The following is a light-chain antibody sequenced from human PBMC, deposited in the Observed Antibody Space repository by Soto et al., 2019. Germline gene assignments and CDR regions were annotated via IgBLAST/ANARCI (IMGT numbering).Light chain of an antibody. J-gene: IGKJ1*01. Sequence: DIPMTQSPSTLSASVGDRVTITCRASQSISSWLAWYQQKPGTASKLLIYKASTLQSGVPSRFSGSGSGTEFTRTISSLQPDDSATYYCQQYNDNWTFGQGTKVEIK. V-gene: IGKV1-5*03. CDR1: QSISSW. CDR3: QQYNDNWT. CDR2: KAS.